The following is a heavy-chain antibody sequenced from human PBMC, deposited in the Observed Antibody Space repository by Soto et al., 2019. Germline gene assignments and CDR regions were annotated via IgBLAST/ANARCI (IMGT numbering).Heavy chain of an antibody. CDR3: ARATVMITFGGVIDYYYYYYGMDV. CDR1: GGTFSSYA. J-gene: IGHJ6*02. D-gene: IGHD3-16*02. CDR2: IIPIFGTA. V-gene: IGHV1-69*13. Sequence: SVKVSCKASGGTFSSYAISWVRQAPGQGLEWMGGIIPIFGTANYAQKLQGRVTITADESTSTAYMELSSLRSEDTAVYYCARATVMITFGGVIDYYYYYYGMDVWGQGTMVTVSS.